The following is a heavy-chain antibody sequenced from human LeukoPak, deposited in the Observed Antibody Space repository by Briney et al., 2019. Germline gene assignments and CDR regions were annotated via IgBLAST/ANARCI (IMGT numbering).Heavy chain of an antibody. D-gene: IGHD4-23*01. CDR2: ISSSSSYI. Sequence: PGGSLRLSCAASGFTFSSYSMNRVRQAPGKGLEWVSYISSSSSYIYYADSVKGRFTISRDNAKNSLYLQMNSLRAEDTAVYYCARVEDYGGLYYFGYWGQGTLVTVSS. V-gene: IGHV3-21*05. CDR1: GFTFSSYS. CDR3: ARVEDYGGLYYFGY. J-gene: IGHJ4*02.